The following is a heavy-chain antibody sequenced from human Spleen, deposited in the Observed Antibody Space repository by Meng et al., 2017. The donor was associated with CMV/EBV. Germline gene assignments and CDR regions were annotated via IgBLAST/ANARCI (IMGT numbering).Heavy chain of an antibody. D-gene: IGHD2-2*01. V-gene: IGHV3-11*04. CDR2: ISSSGSTI. CDR1: GFTFSDYY. Sequence: GESLKISCAASGFTFSDYYMSWIRQAPGKGLEWVSYISSSGSTIYYADSVKGRFTISRDNAKNSLFLQMNSLRAEDTAVYYCARDWFCSTSSCQTSNWFDPWGQGTLVTVSS. J-gene: IGHJ5*02. CDR3: ARDWFCSTSSCQTSNWFDP.